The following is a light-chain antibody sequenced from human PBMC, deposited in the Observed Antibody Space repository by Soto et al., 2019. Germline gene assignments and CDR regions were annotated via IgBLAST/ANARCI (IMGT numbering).Light chain of an antibody. Sequence: RMTNSEVTLSVSPGDTAIVPCRASQVITGWVAWYQQKPGEAPKLLIYDASTLPRGVPSRFSGSGSRTKFTLTITILQADDFATYYCQQYETFPSTFGPGTKLDNK. CDR2: DAS. V-gene: IGKV1-5*01. J-gene: IGKJ3*01. CDR3: QQYETFPST. CDR1: QVITGW.